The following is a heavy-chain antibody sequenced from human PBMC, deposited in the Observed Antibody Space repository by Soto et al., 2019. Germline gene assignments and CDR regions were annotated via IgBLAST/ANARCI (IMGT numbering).Heavy chain of an antibody. J-gene: IGHJ6*02. CDR1: GGSISSYY. V-gene: IGHV4-59*01. CDR3: ARAPKGYYYGMDV. CDR2: IYYSGST. Sequence: SETLSLTCTVSGGSISSYYWSWIRQPPGKGLEWIGYIYYSGSTNYNPSLKSRVTISVDTSKNQFSLKLSSVTAADTAVYYCARAPKGYYYGMDVWGQGTTVTVSS.